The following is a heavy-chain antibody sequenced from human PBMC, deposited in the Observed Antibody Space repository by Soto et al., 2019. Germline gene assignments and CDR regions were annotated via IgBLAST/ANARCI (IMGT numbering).Heavy chain of an antibody. CDR1: GFTFSGSA. CDR2: IRSKANSYAT. CDR3: TRHQHYYGSGSHDRYYYYGMDV. D-gene: IGHD3-10*01. J-gene: IGHJ6*02. Sequence: PGGSLRLSCAASGFTFSGSAMHWVRQASGKGLEWVGRIRSKANSYATAYAASVKGRFTISRDDSKNTAYLQMNSLKTEDTAVYYCTRHQHYYGSGSHDRYYYYGMDVWGQGTTVTVSS. V-gene: IGHV3-73*01.